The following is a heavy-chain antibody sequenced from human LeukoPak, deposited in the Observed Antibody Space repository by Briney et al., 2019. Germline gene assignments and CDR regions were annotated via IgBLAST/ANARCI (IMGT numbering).Heavy chain of an antibody. J-gene: IGHJ3*02. CDR2: VSGSGDNT. V-gene: IGHV3-23*01. CDR3: AAQWLVLGAFDI. D-gene: IGHD6-19*01. CDR1: GITFRSYA. Sequence: GGSLRLSCAASGITFRSYAMSWVRQAPGKGLEWVSAVSGSGDNTYYADSVKGRFIISRDSSKNTLHLQMNSLRAEDSAVYYCAAQWLVLGAFDIWGQGTMVTVS.